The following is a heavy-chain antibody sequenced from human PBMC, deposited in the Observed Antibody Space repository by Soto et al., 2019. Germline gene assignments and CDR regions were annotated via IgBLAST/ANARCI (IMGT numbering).Heavy chain of an antibody. CDR2: IIPISGTA. V-gene: IGHV1-69*01. CDR1: GGTFSSYA. D-gene: IGHD2-2*01. CDR3: ARSQGSSTSLEIYYYYYYGMDV. Sequence: QVQLVQSGAEVKKPGSSVKVSCKASGGTFSSYAISWVRQAPGQGLEWMGGIIPISGTANYAQKFQGRVTITADEYTSTAYMELSSLRSEDTAVYYCARSQGSSTSLEIYYYYYYGMDVWGQGPTVTVSS. J-gene: IGHJ6*02.